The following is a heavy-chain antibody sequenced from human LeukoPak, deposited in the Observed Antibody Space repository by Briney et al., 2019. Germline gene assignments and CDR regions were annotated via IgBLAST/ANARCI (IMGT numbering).Heavy chain of an antibody. CDR1: GFTFSSYS. J-gene: IGHJ6*04. CDR2: ISSSSSTI. D-gene: IGHD6-19*01. V-gene: IGHV3-48*01. CDR3: ARRYSSGRQIMDV. Sequence: PGGSLRLSCAASGFTFSSYSMNWVRQAPGKGLEWVSSISSSSSTIYYADSVKGRFTISRDNAKNSLYLQMNSLRAEDTAVYYCARRYSSGRQIMDVWGKGTTVTVSS.